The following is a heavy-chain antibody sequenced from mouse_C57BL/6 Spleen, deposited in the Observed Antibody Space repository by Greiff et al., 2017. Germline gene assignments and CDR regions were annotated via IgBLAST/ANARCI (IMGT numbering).Heavy chain of an antibody. J-gene: IGHJ4*01. D-gene: IGHD4-1*01. CDR3: ARGDWDCMDY. CDR2: IYPGSGNT. V-gene: IGHV1-66*01. Sequence: QVQLQQSGPELVKPGASVKISCKASGYSFTSYYIHWVKQRPGQGLEWIGWIYPGSGNTKYNEKFKGKATLTADTSSSTAYMQLSSLTSEDSAVYYGARGDWDCMDYWGQGTSVTVSS. CDR1: GYSFTSYY.